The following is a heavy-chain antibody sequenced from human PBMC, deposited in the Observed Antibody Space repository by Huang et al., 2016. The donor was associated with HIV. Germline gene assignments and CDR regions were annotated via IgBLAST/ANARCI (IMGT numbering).Heavy chain of an antibody. CDR1: GGTFSSYA. CDR2: TIRILATT. CDR3: AKDLSYSSGWYTDAFDV. V-gene: IGHV1-69*13. Sequence: QVRLVQSGAEVKKPGSSVKVSCKASGGTFSSYAISWVRQAPGQGLEWMGGTIRILATTNDAQRFQGRVTITADDATSAVYMEVSGLRSEDTAVYYCAKDLSYSSGWYTDAFDVWGQGTMVLVSS. J-gene: IGHJ3*01. D-gene: IGHD6-19*01.